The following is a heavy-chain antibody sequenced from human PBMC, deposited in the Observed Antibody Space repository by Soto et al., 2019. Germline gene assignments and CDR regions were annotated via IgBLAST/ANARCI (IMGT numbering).Heavy chain of an antibody. CDR1: GFTFSSYA. D-gene: IGHD3-22*01. V-gene: IGHV3-30-3*01. CDR3: ARGPLYYYDSSGKAAPNDY. J-gene: IGHJ4*02. CDR2: ISYDGSNK. Sequence: HHGGPLRLSCAASGFTFSSYAMHWVRQAPGKGLEWVAVISYDGSNKYYADSVKGRFTISRDNSKNTLYLQMNSLRAEDTAVYYCARGPLYYYDSSGKAAPNDYWGQGTLVTVSS.